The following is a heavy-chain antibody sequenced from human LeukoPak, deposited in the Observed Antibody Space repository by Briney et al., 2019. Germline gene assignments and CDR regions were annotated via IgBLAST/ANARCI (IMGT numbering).Heavy chain of an antibody. J-gene: IGHJ4*02. CDR2: ISYDGSNK. V-gene: IGHV3-30*04. Sequence: GGSLRLSCAASGFTFSSYAMHWARQAPGKGLEWVAVISYDGSNKYYADSVKGRFTISRDNSKNTLYLQMNSLRAEDTAVYYCARDSGFSGTQRGEYWGQGTLVTVSS. D-gene: IGHD2/OR15-2a*01. CDR3: ARDSGFSGTQRGEY. CDR1: GFTFSSYA.